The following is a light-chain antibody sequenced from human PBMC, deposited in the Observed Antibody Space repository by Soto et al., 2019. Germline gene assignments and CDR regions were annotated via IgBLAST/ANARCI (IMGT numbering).Light chain of an antibody. CDR1: QSVRSN. Sequence: EEVRTQSPATLYVSTGERATLSCRASQSVRSNLAWYQKKPGQAPRLLIYDASTRATGIPARFSGSGSGTEFTLIISNLQSEDFAFYYCQQYNEWPLTFGGGTKVDIK. CDR3: QQYNEWPLT. J-gene: IGKJ4*01. V-gene: IGKV3-15*01. CDR2: DAS.